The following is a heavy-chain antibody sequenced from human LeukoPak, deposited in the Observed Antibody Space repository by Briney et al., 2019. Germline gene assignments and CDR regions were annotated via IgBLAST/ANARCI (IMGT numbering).Heavy chain of an antibody. D-gene: IGHD2-2*01. V-gene: IGHV3-53*04. CDR2: IYSGGST. CDR3: ARERSLGYCSSTSCYHYGMDV. J-gene: IGHJ6*02. CDR1: GFTVSSNY. Sequence: GGSLRLSCAASGFTVSSNYMSWVRQAPGKGLEWVSVIYSGGSTYYADSVKGRFTISRHNSKNTLYLQMNSLRAEDTAVYYCARERSLGYCSSTSCYHYGMDVWGQGTTVTVSS.